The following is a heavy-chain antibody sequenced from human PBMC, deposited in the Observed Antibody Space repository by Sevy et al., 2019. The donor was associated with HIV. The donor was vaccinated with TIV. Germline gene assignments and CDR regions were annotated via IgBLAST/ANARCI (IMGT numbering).Heavy chain of an antibody. CDR2: FDPEDDET. Sequence: ASVKVSCKVSGYTLTGFSMHWVRQAPGKGLEWMATFDPEDDETIYAQKFQGRVTMTEDTSTDTAYMERSSLRSEDTAVYYCATTKDYYDSSAYPFDYWGQGTLVTVSS. CDR1: GYTLTGFS. CDR3: ATTKDYYDSSAYPFDY. J-gene: IGHJ4*02. D-gene: IGHD3-22*01. V-gene: IGHV1-24*01.